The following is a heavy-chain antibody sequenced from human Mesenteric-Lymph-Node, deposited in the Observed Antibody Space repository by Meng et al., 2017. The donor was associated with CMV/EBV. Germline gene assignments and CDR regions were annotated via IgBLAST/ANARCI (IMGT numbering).Heavy chain of an antibody. V-gene: IGHV3-21*01. Sequence: GGSLRLSCAASGFTFSSYWMHWVRQAPGKGLEWVSSISSTTTYIYYADSLKDRFTISRDNAKNSLYLQMNSLRAEDTAVYYCARDGAYYDFWSGPRQWYFDLWGRGTLVTVSS. J-gene: IGHJ2*01. CDR3: ARDGAYYDFWSGPRQWYFDL. D-gene: IGHD3-3*01. CDR1: GFTFSSYW. CDR2: ISSTTTYI.